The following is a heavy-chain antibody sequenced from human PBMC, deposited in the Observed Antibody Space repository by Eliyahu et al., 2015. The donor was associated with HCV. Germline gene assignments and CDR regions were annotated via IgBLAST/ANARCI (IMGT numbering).Heavy chain of an antibody. CDR3: ARTQYPTGGMDV. J-gene: IGHJ6*02. V-gene: IGHV3-21*01. D-gene: IGHD4-17*01. CDR1: AFSFNTYT. CDR2: ISRSSVFI. Sequence: DVHLVESGGGLVKPGGSLRXSCXASAFSFNTYTMNXVRQAPGKGLEWVSSISRSSVFIHYADSVEGRFTISRDNAKNSLYLQMSSLGVEDTAIYYCARTQYPTGGMDVWGRGTTVTVSS.